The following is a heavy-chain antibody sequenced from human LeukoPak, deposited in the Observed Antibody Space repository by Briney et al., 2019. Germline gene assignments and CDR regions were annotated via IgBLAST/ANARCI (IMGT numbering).Heavy chain of an antibody. CDR3: VWNSEHYFDF. J-gene: IGHJ4*02. CDR2: IKNKGEGETT. D-gene: IGHD1-7*01. Sequence: GGFLRLSCAASGFTFTNAWMSWVRQAPGKGLEWVGRIKNKGEGETTDYAAPVKGRFTISRDDSENTLFLQMHSLETEDTALYYCVWNSEHYFDFWGQGSLVIASS. V-gene: IGHV3-15*01. CDR1: GFTFTNAW.